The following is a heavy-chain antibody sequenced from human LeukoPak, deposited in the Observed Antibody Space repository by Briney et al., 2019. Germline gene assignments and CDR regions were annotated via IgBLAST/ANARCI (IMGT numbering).Heavy chain of an antibody. CDR3: GSDRGVAAHDY. Sequence: PGGSLRLSCVASGFTVSSKYMSWVRQAPGKGLEWVSVIYSGGSTYYADSVKGRFTISRDNSKNTLYLQMNSLRAEDTAVYYCGSDRGVAAHDYWGQGTLVTASS. CDR2: IYSGGST. J-gene: IGHJ4*02. V-gene: IGHV3-66*01. D-gene: IGHD6-13*01. CDR1: GFTVSSKY.